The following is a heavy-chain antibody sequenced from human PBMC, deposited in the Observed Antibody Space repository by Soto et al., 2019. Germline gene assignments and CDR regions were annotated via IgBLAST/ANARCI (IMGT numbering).Heavy chain of an antibody. V-gene: IGHV4-59*01. CDR3: ARGPRHDYGDAYFED. J-gene: IGHJ4*02. Sequence: QVRLQESGPGLVKPSETLSLTCTVSGVSISYNYWSWIRQVPGKGLEWIGYTFDSGSTSYNPSLNSRATISGDPSKNQFSLRLTSVTAADTALYYCARGPRHDYGDAYFEDWGQGTLVTVSS. CDR1: GVSISYNY. D-gene: IGHD4-17*01. CDR2: TFDSGST.